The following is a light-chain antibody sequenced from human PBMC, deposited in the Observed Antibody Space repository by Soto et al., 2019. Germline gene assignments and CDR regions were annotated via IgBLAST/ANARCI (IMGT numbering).Light chain of an antibody. CDR1: QSVLYSSNNKNY. CDR2: WAS. V-gene: IGKV4-1*01. J-gene: IGKJ1*01. Sequence: DIVMTQSPDSLAVSLGERATINCKSSQSVLYSSNNKNYLAWYQQKPGQPPKALIYWASTRESGVPDRFSGSGSGRDLTLTVSSLQAEDVAVYYCQHYYTTQWTVGHGTKVDIK. CDR3: QHYYTTQWT.